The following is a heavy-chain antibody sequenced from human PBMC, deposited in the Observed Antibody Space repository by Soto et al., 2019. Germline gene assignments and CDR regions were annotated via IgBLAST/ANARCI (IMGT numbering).Heavy chain of an antibody. J-gene: IGHJ3*02. Sequence: SETLSLTCTVSGDSLSSGDYYWSWIRQPPGKGPEWIGYIHYTGRTYYNPSLKSRITLSVDTSKNQFSLKLSSVTAADTAVYFCARAFGDLNDYDSSGYSLKDAFDIWGQGTMVTVSS. D-gene: IGHD3-22*01. CDR1: GDSLSSGDYY. V-gene: IGHV4-30-4*01. CDR3: ARAFGDLNDYDSSGYSLKDAFDI. CDR2: IHYTGRT.